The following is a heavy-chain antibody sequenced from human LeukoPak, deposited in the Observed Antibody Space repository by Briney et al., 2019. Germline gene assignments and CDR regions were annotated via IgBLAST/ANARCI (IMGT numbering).Heavy chain of an antibody. CDR3: AKARLVLGGYDY. J-gene: IGHJ4*02. CDR1: GFTFSSYA. V-gene: IGHV3-23*01. Sequence: GGSLRLSCAASGFTFSSYAMSWVRQAPGQGLEWVSTISGSGDNTYYADSVKGRFTISRDNSKNVLYLQMNSLRGEDTALYYCAKARLVLGGYDYWGQGVLVTVSS. D-gene: IGHD6-19*01. CDR2: ISGSGDNT.